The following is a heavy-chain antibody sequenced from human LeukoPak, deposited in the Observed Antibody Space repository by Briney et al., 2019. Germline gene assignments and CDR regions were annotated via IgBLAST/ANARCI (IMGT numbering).Heavy chain of an antibody. CDR2: IYTRGST. V-gene: IGHV4-4*07. CDR3: ARGRYCSADICSGGDAFDI. CDR1: DGSINNYY. J-gene: IGHJ3*02. Sequence: SETLSLTCTVSDGSINNYYWSWIRQPAGKGLEWIGRIYTRGSTNYNPSLKSRVTMSVDTSKNQFSLKLSSVTAADTAVYYCARGRYCSADICSGGDAFDIWGQGTMVSVSS. D-gene: IGHD2-15*01.